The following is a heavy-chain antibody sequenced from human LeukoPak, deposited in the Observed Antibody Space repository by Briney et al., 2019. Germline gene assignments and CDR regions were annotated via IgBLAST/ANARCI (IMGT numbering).Heavy chain of an antibody. V-gene: IGHV3-15*01. Sequence: GGSLRLSCAVSGFTVSSNYMTWVRQAPGKGLEWVGRIKSKTDGGTTDYAAPVKGRFTISRDDSKNTLYLQMNSLKTEDTAVYYCTTDSDDSSGPDAFDIWGQGTMVTVSS. D-gene: IGHD3-22*01. J-gene: IGHJ3*02. CDR2: IKSKTDGGTT. CDR1: GFTVSSNY. CDR3: TTDSDDSSGPDAFDI.